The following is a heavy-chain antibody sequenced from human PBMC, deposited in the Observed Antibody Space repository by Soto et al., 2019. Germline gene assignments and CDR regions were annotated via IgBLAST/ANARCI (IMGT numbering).Heavy chain of an antibody. Sequence: GASVKVSCKASGYTFTSYGISWVRQAPGQGLEWMGWISAYNGNTNYAQNLQGRVPMPTAKSTSTAYMELRSVRSDDTAFFYCAREGFGELSDYYGMDVWGQGTRVTVPS. V-gene: IGHV1-18*01. D-gene: IGHD3-10*01. J-gene: IGHJ6*02. CDR1: GYTFTSYG. CDR3: AREGFGELSDYYGMDV. CDR2: ISAYNGNT.